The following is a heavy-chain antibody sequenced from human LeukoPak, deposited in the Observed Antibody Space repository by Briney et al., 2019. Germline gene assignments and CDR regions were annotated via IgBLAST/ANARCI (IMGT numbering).Heavy chain of an antibody. D-gene: IGHD2-2*01. V-gene: IGHV3-23*01. Sequence: GGSLRLSCAASGFTFSSYTMTWVRQAPGKGLEWVASISENSGVHKDYADSVKGRFTMSRDNSKNMVYVQLNSLRVEDTAVYYCAKGPRPYCGSANCLLFDYWGLGTLVTASS. J-gene: IGHJ4*02. CDR1: GFTFSSYT. CDR2: ISENSGVHK. CDR3: AKGPRPYCGSANCLLFDY.